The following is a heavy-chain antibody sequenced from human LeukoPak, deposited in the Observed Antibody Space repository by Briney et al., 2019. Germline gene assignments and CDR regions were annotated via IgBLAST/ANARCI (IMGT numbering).Heavy chain of an antibody. Sequence: GGSLRLSCAASGFTFSSYAMHWVRQAPGKGLEWVAVISYDGSNKYYADSVKGRFTISRDNSKNTLYLQMNSLRAEDTAVYYCAREGGAMAPDYWGQGTLVTVSS. CDR3: AREGGAMAPDY. D-gene: IGHD5-18*01. CDR1: GFTFSSYA. V-gene: IGHV3-30*01. J-gene: IGHJ4*02. CDR2: ISYDGSNK.